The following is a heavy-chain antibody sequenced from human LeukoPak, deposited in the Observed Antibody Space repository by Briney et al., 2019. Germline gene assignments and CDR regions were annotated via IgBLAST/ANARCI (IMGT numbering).Heavy chain of an antibody. Sequence: GGALRLSCAASGFTFSTYAMNWVRHAPGKGLEWVSGISGSGGRTFYGDPVQGRFTISRDNSKSTLYLQMNSLRAEDTAVYYCARGPIAVAGTPSIYQHWGQGTLVTVSS. V-gene: IGHV3-23*01. CDR3: ARGPIAVAGTPSIYQH. CDR2: ISGSGGRT. D-gene: IGHD6-19*01. J-gene: IGHJ1*01. CDR1: GFTFSTYA.